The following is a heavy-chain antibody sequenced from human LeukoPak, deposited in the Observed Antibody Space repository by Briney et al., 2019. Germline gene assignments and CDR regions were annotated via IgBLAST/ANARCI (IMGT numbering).Heavy chain of an antibody. CDR1: GYTLTELS. V-gene: IGHV1-24*01. CDR3: ATAHRIVVVPAAIQESPQINPNDAFDI. Sequence: ASVKVSCKVSGYTLTELSMHWVRQAPGKGLEWMGGFDPEDGETIYAQKFQGRVTMTENTSTDTAYMELSSLRSEDTAVYYCATAHRIVVVPAAIQESPQINPNDAFDIWGQGTMVTVSS. D-gene: IGHD2-2*02. J-gene: IGHJ3*02. CDR2: FDPEDGET.